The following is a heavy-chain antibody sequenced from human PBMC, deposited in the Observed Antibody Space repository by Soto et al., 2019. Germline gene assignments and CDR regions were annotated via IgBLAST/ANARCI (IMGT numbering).Heavy chain of an antibody. V-gene: IGHV4-59*01. D-gene: IGHD6-13*01. CDR2: IYYSGSI. J-gene: IGHJ6*02. CDR3: AREGVSSSWYYYYGMDV. Sequence: QVQLQESGPGLVKPSETLSLTCTVSGGSISSYYWSWIRQPPGKGLEWIGYIYYSGSINYNPSLRSRATRSVDTSKNPFSLKLSSVTAAATAVYYCAREGVSSSWYYYYGMDVWGQGTTVTVSS. CDR1: GGSISSYY.